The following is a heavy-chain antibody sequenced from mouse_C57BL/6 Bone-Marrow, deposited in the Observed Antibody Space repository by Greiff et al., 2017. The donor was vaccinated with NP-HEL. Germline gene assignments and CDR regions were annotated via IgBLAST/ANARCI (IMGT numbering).Heavy chain of an antibody. J-gene: IGHJ1*03. Sequence: EVQRVESGGDLVKPGGSLKLSCAASGFTFSSYGMSWVRQTPDKRLEWVATISSGGSYTYYPDSVKGRFTISRDNAKNTLYLQMSSLKSEDTAMYDCARHDWDWYFDVWGTGTTVTVSS. V-gene: IGHV5-6*01. CDR3: ARHDWDWYFDV. CDR2: ISSGGSYT. D-gene: IGHD2-4*01. CDR1: GFTFSSYG.